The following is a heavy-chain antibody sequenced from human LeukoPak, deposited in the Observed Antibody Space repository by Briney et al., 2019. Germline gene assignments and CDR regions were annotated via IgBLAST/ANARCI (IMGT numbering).Heavy chain of an antibody. CDR3: ATNTSSWSFDY. D-gene: IGHD6-13*01. CDR2: ISGSGAGT. J-gene: IGHJ4*02. Sequence: GGSLRLSCAASGFTFSSDAMSWVRQAPGKGLEWVSAISGSGAGTYYADSVKGRFTISRDNSKNTLYLQMHSLRAEDTAVYYCATNTSSWSFDYWGQGTLVTVSS. CDR1: GFTFSSDA. V-gene: IGHV3-23*01.